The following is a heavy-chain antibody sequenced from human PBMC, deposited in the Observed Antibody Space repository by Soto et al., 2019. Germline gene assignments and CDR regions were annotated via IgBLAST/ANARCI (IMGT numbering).Heavy chain of an antibody. V-gene: IGHV3-21*01. D-gene: IGHD6-13*01. CDR2: ISSSSSYI. CDR1: GFTFSSYS. J-gene: IGHJ6*02. CDR3: ARDWGYSSSWPTHGMDV. Sequence: LRLSCAASGFTFSSYSMNWVRQAPGKGLEWVSSISSSSSYIYYADSVKGRFTISRDNAKNSLYLQMNSLRAEDTAVYYCARDWGYSSSWPTHGMDVWGQGTTVTVS.